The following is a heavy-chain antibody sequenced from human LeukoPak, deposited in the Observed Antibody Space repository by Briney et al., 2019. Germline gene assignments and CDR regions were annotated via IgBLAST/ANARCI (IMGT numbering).Heavy chain of an antibody. Sequence: QPGGSLRLSCAASGFTFSSYGMHWVRQAPGKGLEWVAVIWYDGSNKYCVDSVKGRFTISRDNSRKRIYLQMSSLRAEDTAVYYCAKVGIGGVERVEYLQYWGQGTLVTVSS. V-gene: IGHV3-30*02. CDR1: GFTFSSYG. CDR2: IWYDGSNK. J-gene: IGHJ1*01. CDR3: AKVGIGGVERVEYLQY. D-gene: IGHD3-16*01.